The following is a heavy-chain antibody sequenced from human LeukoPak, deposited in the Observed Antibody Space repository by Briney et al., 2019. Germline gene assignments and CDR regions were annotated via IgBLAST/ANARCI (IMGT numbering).Heavy chain of an antibody. V-gene: IGHV4-59*08. CDR3: ARQGAVAGTYYYYALDV. D-gene: IGHD6-19*01. Sequence: PSETLSLTCTVSGGSISNYYWSWIRQPPGKGLGWIGYISDSGSTTHNPSLKSRVTMSVDSSKNQFSLKLSSLTATDTAVYYCARQGAVAGTYYYYALDVWGQGTTVTVPS. J-gene: IGHJ6*02. CDR1: GGSISNYY. CDR2: ISDSGST.